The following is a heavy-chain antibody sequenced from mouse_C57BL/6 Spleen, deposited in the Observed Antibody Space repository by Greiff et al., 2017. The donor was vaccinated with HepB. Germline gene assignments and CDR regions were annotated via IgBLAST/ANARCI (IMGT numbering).Heavy chain of an antibody. J-gene: IGHJ1*03. V-gene: IGHV1-50*01. CDR1: GYTFTSYW. CDR2: IDPSDSYT. CDR3: ARVHYGSSYRYFDV. D-gene: IGHD1-1*01. Sequence: VQLQQPGAELVKPGASVKLSCKASGYTFTSYWMQWVKQRPGQGLEWIGEIDPSDSYTNYNQKFKGKATLTVDTSSSTAYMQLSSLTSEDSAVYYCARVHYGSSYRYFDVWGTGTTVTVSS.